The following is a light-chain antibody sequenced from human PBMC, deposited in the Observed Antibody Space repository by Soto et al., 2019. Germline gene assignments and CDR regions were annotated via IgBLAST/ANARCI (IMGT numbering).Light chain of an antibody. CDR3: QQYNNWPPVT. Sequence: EIVMTQSPATLSVSPGERATLSCRASQSVSSNLAWYQQKPGQAPRLLIYGASTRATGIPARFSGSVSGTEFTLTISSLQSEDFSVYSCQQYNNWPPVTFGQGTRLEIK. CDR2: GAS. V-gene: IGKV3-15*01. CDR1: QSVSSN. J-gene: IGKJ5*01.